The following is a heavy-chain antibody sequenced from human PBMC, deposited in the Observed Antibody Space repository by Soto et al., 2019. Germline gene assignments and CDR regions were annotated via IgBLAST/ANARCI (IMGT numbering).Heavy chain of an antibody. CDR2: IYYSGST. V-gene: IGHV4-39*01. D-gene: IGHD3-3*01. CDR1: GGSISSSSYY. Sequence: PSETLSLTCTVSGGSISSSSYYWGWIRQPPGKGLEWIGSIYYSGSTYYNPSLKSRVTISVDTSKNQFSLKLSSVTAADTAVYYCATGTRFLEWLSGGYYYMDVWGKGTTVTVSS. CDR3: ATGTRFLEWLSGGYYYMDV. J-gene: IGHJ6*03.